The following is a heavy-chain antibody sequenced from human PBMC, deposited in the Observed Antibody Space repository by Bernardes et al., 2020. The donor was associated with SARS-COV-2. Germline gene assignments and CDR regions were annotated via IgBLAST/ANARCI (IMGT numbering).Heavy chain of an antibody. J-gene: IGHJ6*02. CDR3: ARQESYYDILTGYYYYYGMDV. CDR2: IYYSGST. Sequence: SETLSLTCTVSGGSISSSSYYWGWIRQPPGKGLEWIGSIYYSGSTYYNPSLKSRVTISVDTSKNQFSLKLSSVTAADTAVYYCARQESYYDILTGYYYYYGMDVWGQGTTVTVSS. V-gene: IGHV4-39*01. CDR1: GGSISSSSYY. D-gene: IGHD3-9*01.